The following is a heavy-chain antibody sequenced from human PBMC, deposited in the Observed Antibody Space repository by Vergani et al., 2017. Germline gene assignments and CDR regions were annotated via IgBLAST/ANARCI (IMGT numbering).Heavy chain of an antibody. CDR2: VFYGGRT. D-gene: IGHD2-21*01. CDR1: GDSISTSSYA. Sequence: QMQLQESGPGLVKPSETLSLSCTVSGDSISTSSYAWGWIRQPPGKTLEWIGTVFYGGRTSYNPSLKSRVTLSLDTSKKQISLHLTSVTAAHTAVYYCARHISVVRPSSMTAFDYWGQGTLVTVSS. J-gene: IGHJ4*02. V-gene: IGHV4-39*01. CDR3: ARHISVVRPSSMTAFDY.